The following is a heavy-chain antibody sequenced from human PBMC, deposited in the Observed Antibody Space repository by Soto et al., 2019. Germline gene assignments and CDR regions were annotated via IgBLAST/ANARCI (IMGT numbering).Heavy chain of an antibody. Sequence: GGSLRLSCAASGFTFSSYGMHWVRQAPGKGLEWVAVIWYDGSNKYYADSVKGRFTISRDNSKNTLYLQMNSLRAEDTAVYYCARDYTLAAAGTPLGWFDPWGQGTLVTVSS. V-gene: IGHV3-33*01. J-gene: IGHJ5*02. CDR1: GFTFSSYG. CDR3: ARDYTLAAAGTPLGWFDP. CDR2: IWYDGSNK. D-gene: IGHD6-13*01.